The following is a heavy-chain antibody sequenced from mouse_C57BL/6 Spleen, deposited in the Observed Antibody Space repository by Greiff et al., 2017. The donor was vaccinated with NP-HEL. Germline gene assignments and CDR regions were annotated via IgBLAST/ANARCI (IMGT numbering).Heavy chain of an antibody. V-gene: IGHV3-6*01. J-gene: IGHJ1*03. CDR1: GYPITSGYY. D-gene: IGHD4-1*01. Sequence: EVQLQESGPGLVKPSQSLSLTCSVTGYPITSGYYWNWIRQFPGNKLEWMGYISYDGSNNYNPSLKNRISITRDTSKNQFFLKLNSVTNEDTATYYCARDWAGTWYFDVWGTGTTVTVSS. CDR2: ISYDGSN. CDR3: ARDWAGTWYFDV.